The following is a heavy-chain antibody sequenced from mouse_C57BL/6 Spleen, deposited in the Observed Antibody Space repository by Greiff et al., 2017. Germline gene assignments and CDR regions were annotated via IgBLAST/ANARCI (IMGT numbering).Heavy chain of an antibody. CDR1: GYTFTSYW. J-gene: IGHJ3*01. CDR3: ARGLRDWFAY. CDR2: FDPSDSNT. V-gene: IGHV1-59*01. Sequence: QVQLQQPGAELVRPGTSVKLSCKASGYTFTSYWMHWIKQRPGQGLEWLGVFDPSDSNTNYNQKFKGKATLTVDTSSSTAYMQLISLTSADSSVYYCARGLRDWFAYWGQGTLVTVSA. D-gene: IGHD2-2*01.